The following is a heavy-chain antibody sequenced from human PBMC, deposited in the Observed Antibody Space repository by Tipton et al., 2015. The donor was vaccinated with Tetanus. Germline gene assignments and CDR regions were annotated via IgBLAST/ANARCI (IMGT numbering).Heavy chain of an antibody. V-gene: IGHV4-31*02. CDR1: GGSISSGGYY. CDR3: ASYEEGYSNYIAEGGGGIS. J-gene: IGHJ4*02. Sequence: LRLSCTVSGGSISSGGYYWSWIRQHPGKGLEWIGYIYYSGSTYYNPSLKSRVTISVDTSKNQFSLKLSSVTAADTAVYYCASYEEGYSNYIAEGGGGISWGQGTLVTVSS. D-gene: IGHD4-11*01. CDR2: IYYSGST.